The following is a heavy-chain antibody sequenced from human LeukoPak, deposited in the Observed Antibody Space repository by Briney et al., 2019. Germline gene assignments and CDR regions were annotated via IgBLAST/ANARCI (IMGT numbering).Heavy chain of an antibody. V-gene: IGHV1-46*01. Sequence: ASVKVSCKASGYTFTSYYIHWIRQAPGQGLEWMGVVNPSGGATTSAQKFQGRITMTKDTSAGTVYMELSSLTSEDTAVYYCARGLRSSGYTYWGQGALVTVSS. J-gene: IGHJ4*02. CDR1: GYTFTSYY. CDR3: ARGLRSSGYTY. D-gene: IGHD3-22*01. CDR2: VNPSGGAT.